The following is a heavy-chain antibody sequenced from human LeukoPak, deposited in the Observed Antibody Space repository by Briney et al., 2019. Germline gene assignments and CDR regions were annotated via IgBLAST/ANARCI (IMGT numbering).Heavy chain of an antibody. Sequence: ASVKVSCKASGYTFTGYYMHWVRQAPGQGLEWMGRINPNSGGTNYAQKFQGRVTMTRDTSISTAYMELSRLRSDDTAVDYCARLGASDYVWGKWWYFDYWGQGTLVTVSS. CDR2: INPNSGGT. V-gene: IGHV1-2*06. CDR3: ARLGASDYVWGKWWYFDY. CDR1: GYTFTGYY. D-gene: IGHD3-16*01. J-gene: IGHJ4*02.